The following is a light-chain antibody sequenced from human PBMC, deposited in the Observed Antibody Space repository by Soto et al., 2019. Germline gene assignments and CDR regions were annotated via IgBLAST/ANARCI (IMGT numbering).Light chain of an antibody. CDR3: QKYNSYLWT. CDR2: DAS. Sequence: DIQMTQSPSTLSASVGDRVTITCRASQSISIYLAWYQQKPGKAPKLLIYDASNLEIGAPSRFSGSGSGTEFTLTISSLQPDDFATYFCQKYNSYLWTFGQGTKVDI. V-gene: IGKV1-5*01. CDR1: QSISIY. J-gene: IGKJ1*01.